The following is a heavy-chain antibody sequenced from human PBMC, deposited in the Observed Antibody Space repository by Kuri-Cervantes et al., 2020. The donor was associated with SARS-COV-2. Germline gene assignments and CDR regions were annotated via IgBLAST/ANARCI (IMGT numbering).Heavy chain of an antibody. V-gene: IGHV1-18*01. CDR1: CYTFPRYG. D-gene: IGHD6-19*01. Sequence: ASVTVSCQASCYTFPRYGSSWVRQAPAQGLEWMGWISAYNGNTNYAQKLQGRVTMTTDTSTSTAYMELRSLRSDDTAVYYCAREGAVAGRGYFDYWGQGTLVTVSS. CDR3: AREGAVAGRGYFDY. J-gene: IGHJ4*02. CDR2: ISAYNGNT.